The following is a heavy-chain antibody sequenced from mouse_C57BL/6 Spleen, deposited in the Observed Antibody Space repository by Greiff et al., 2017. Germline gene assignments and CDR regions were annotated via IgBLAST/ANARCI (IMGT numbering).Heavy chain of an antibody. CDR3: TREYYDYDEAWFAY. V-gene: IGHV5-9-1*02. Sequence: EVMLVESGEGLVKPGGSLKLSCAASGFTFSSYAMSWVRPTPEKRLAWVAYISSGGDYIYYADTVKGRFTISRDNARNTLYLQMSSLKSEDTAMYYCTREYYDYDEAWFAYWGQGTLVTVSA. CDR2: ISSGGDYI. CDR1: GFTFSSYA. J-gene: IGHJ3*01. D-gene: IGHD2-4*01.